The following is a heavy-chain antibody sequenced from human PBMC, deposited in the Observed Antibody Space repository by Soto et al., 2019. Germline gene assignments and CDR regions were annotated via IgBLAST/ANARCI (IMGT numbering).Heavy chain of an antibody. D-gene: IGHD5-12*01. Sequence: GGSLRLSCAASGFTVSSNYMSWVRQAPGKGLEWVSVIYSGGSTYYADSVKGRFTISRDNSKNTLYLQMNSLRAEDTAVYYCASVRGYSGYVRAFDIWGQGTMVTVSS. CDR3: ASVRGYSGYVRAFDI. CDR2: IYSGGST. V-gene: IGHV3-53*01. CDR1: GFTVSSNY. J-gene: IGHJ3*02.